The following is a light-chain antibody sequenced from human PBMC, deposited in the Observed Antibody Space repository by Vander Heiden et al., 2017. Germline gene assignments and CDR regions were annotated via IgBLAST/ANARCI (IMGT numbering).Light chain of an antibody. J-gene: IGLJ1*01. CDR1: SSDVGSYNL. CDR2: EVS. V-gene: IGLV2-23*02. Sequence: SALTQPASVSGSPGQSITISCTGTSSDVGSYNLVSWYQQHPGKGPKLMIYEVSKWPSGVSNRFSGSKSGNTASLTISGLQAEDEADYFCCSYAGSPYVFGTGTKVTVL. CDR3: CSYAGSPYV.